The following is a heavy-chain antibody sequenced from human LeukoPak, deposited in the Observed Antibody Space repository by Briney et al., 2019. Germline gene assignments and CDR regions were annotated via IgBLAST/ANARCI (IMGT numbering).Heavy chain of an antibody. Sequence: ASVKVSCKASGYTFTAYFMHWVRQAPGQGLEWMGWINPNSGASSYAQKFQGRVTMTRDTSISTVYMELSGLISDDTAMYFCARGIYRSGGSCYGPFAYWGQGTLVTVSS. D-gene: IGHD2-15*01. J-gene: IGHJ4*02. V-gene: IGHV1-2*02. CDR3: ARGIYRSGGSCYGPFAY. CDR2: INPNSGAS. CDR1: GYTFTAYF.